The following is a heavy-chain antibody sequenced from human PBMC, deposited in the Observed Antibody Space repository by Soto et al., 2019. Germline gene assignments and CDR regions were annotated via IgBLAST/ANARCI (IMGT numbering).Heavy chain of an antibody. CDR3: YCSSTIPPYYYYYYYMDV. Sequence: GGSLRLSCAASGFTFSSYAMSWVRQAPGKGLEWVSAISGSGGSTYYADSVKGRFTISRDNSKNTLYLQMNSLRAEDTAVYYCYCSSTIPPYYYYYYYMDVWGKGTTVTVSS. D-gene: IGHD2-2*01. CDR2: ISGSGGST. V-gene: IGHV3-23*01. J-gene: IGHJ6*03. CDR1: GFTFSSYA.